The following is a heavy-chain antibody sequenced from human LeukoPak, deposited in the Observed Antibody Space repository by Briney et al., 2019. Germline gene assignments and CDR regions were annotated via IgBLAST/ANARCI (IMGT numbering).Heavy chain of an antibody. D-gene: IGHD1-26*01. J-gene: IGHJ6*02. CDR2: IIPIFGTA. V-gene: IGHV1-69*01. CDR1: EGTFSSYA. Sequence: GASVKVSCKASEGTFSSYAISWVRQAPGQGLEWMGGIIPIFGTANYAQKFQGRVTITADESTSTAYMELSSLRSEDTAVYYCARSKTRVVGASHRYYYGMDVWGRGTTVTVSS. CDR3: ARSKTRVVGASHRYYYGMDV.